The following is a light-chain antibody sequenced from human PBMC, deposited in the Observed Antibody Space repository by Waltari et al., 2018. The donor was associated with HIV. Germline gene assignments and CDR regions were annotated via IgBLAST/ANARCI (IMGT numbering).Light chain of an antibody. Sequence: QSVLTQPPSVSGAPGQRVTISCTGSSSNIGAGYDVHWYQQPPGTAPKLLIYGTSNRPSGVPDRFSGSKSGTSASLAITGLQAEDEADYYCQSYDSSLSGVVFGGGTKLTVL. CDR2: GTS. CDR3: QSYDSSLSGVV. V-gene: IGLV1-40*01. J-gene: IGLJ2*01. CDR1: SSNIGAGYD.